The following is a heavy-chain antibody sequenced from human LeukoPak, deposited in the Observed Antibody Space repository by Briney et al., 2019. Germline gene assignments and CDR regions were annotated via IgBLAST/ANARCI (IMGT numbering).Heavy chain of an antibody. CDR3: ARGLDGAKDRKRFDY. V-gene: IGHV3-48*03. J-gene: IGHJ4*02. CDR2: ISSSGSTI. Sequence: GGSLRLSCAASGFTFSSYEMNWVRQAPGKGLEWVSYISSSGSTIYYADSVKGRFTISGDNAKNSLYLQMNSLRAEDTAVYYCARGLDGAKDRKRFDYWGQGTLVTVSS. D-gene: IGHD5-24*01. CDR1: GFTFSSYE.